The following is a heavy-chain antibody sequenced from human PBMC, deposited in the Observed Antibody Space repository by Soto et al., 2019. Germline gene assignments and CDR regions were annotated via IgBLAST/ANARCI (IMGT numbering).Heavy chain of an antibody. D-gene: IGHD3-10*01. V-gene: IGHV4-59*08. CDR2: IYYSGST. J-gene: IGHJ4*02. Sequence: QVQLQESGPGLVKPSETLSLTCTVSGGSISSYYWSWIRQHPGKGLEWIGYIYYSGSTNYNPSLKSRVTRAVDTSKNQFSLKLNSMTAADTAVYYCARHNYGSGSTYFDYWGQGTLVTVSS. CDR1: GGSISSYY. CDR3: ARHNYGSGSTYFDY.